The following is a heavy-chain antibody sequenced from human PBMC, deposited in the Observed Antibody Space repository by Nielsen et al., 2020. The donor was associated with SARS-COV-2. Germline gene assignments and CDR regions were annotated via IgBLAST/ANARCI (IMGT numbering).Heavy chain of an antibody. D-gene: IGHD2-15*01. CDR3: AKDWNAIVVVPSGGVDY. CDR2: ISYDGSNK. CDR1: GFTFSTYG. Sequence: GESLKISCAASGFTFSTYGMHWVRQAPGKGLEWVAAISYDGSNKYYVDSVKGRFTISRDNSKNTLYLQMSSLREEDTAVYYCAKDWNAIVVVPSGGVDYWGQGTRVTVSS. J-gene: IGHJ4*02. V-gene: IGHV3-30*18.